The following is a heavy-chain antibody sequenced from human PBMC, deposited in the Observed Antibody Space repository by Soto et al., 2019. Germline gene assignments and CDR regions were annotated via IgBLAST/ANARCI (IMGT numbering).Heavy chain of an antibody. CDR2: INPSSGTT. CDR3: ARSLGETTSLFDY. CDR1: GYIFIHCF. Sequence: QVQLVQSGAEMKQPGASVKLSCQASGYIFIHCFMHWVQQAPGQGLEWMGGINPSSGTTTYAQKFQGRVTVTRDTSTSTVYIELSSLGSGDTAMYYCARSLGETTSLFDYWGQGSLVTVSA. J-gene: IGHJ4*02. V-gene: IGHV1-46*01. D-gene: IGHD1-26*01.